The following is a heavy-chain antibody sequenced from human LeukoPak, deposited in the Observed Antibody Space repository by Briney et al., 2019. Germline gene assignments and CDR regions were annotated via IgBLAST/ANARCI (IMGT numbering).Heavy chain of an antibody. CDR3: AREGPQIFGVVIRNNWFDP. J-gene: IGHJ5*02. Sequence: SATLSLTCTVSGVSITSHFWSWIRQSPGQGLEWIGYAYFNGITNYNPSLKSRVTISVDTSKNQFSLRLSSVTAADTAVYYCAREGPQIFGVVIRNNWFDPWGQGTLVTVSS. D-gene: IGHD3-3*01. CDR1: GVSITSHF. CDR2: AYFNGIT. V-gene: IGHV4-59*11.